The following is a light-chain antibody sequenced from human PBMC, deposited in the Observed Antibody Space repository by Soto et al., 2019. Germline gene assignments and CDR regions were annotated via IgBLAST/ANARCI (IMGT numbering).Light chain of an antibody. V-gene: IGKV3-15*01. CDR1: QSVSSN. Sequence: EIVMTQSPATLSVSPGERATLSCRASQSVSSNLAWYQQKPGQAPRLLIYDASNRATGIPARFSGSGSGTDFTLTISSLLPEDFATYYCLQDFNYPITFGQGTRLEI. CDR2: DAS. CDR3: LQDFNYPIT. J-gene: IGKJ5*01.